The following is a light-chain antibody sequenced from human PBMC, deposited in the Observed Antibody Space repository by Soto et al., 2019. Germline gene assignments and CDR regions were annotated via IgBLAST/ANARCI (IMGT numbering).Light chain of an antibody. CDR3: QQFGSSWLT. Sequence: ENVLTQSPGTLSLSPGERATLSCRASQRIGSSYLAWYQQKPGHAPRLIIYGTSSRATGIPDRFSGSGSGTAFTLTISRVEPEDFAVYYCQQFGSSWLTFGQGTKVEI. CDR2: GTS. J-gene: IGKJ1*01. CDR1: QRIGSSY. V-gene: IGKV3-20*01.